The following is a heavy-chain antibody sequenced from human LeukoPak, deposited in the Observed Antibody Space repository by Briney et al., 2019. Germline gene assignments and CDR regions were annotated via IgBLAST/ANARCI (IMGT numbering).Heavy chain of an antibody. Sequence: PSETLSLTCAVYGGSFSGYYWSWIRQPPGKGLEWIGEINHSGSTNYNPSLKSRVTISVDTSKNQFSLKLSPVTAADTAVYYCARGFSYGYGYWGQGTLVTVSS. V-gene: IGHV4-34*01. CDR1: GGSFSGYY. CDR2: INHSGST. CDR3: ARGFSYGYGY. J-gene: IGHJ4*02. D-gene: IGHD5-18*01.